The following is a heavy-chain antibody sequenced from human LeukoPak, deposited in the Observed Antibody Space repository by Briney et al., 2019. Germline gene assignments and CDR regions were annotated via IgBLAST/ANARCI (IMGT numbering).Heavy chain of an antibody. CDR2: ISYSGDT. D-gene: IGHD6-13*01. Sequence: PSETLSLTCAVYGGSFSGYSWGWIRQPPGKGLEWIGNISYSGDTSYNPSLKSRVTISVDTSKNRFSLKLNSVTAADTALYYCARQLYSSRFDYWGQGTLVTVSS. J-gene: IGHJ4*02. CDR1: GGSFSGYS. CDR3: ARQLYSSRFDY. V-gene: IGHV4-34*01.